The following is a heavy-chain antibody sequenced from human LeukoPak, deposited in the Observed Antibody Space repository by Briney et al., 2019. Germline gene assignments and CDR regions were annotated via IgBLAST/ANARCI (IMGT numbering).Heavy chain of an antibody. CDR2: IYYSGST. CDR1: GGSISSYY. V-gene: IGHV4-59*01. J-gene: IGHJ5*02. CDR3: ARNHNNWFDP. D-gene: IGHD1-14*01. Sequence: SETLSLTCTVSGGSISSYYWSWIRQPPGKGLEWIGYIYYSGSTNYNPSLKSRVTISVETSKNQFSLKLSSVTAADTAVYYCARNHNNWFDPWGQGTLVTVSS.